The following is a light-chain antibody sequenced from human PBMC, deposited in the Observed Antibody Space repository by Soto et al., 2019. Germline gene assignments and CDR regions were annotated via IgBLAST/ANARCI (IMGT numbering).Light chain of an antibody. J-gene: IGKJ3*01. Sequence: DIALTQSPGTLSLSPGERATLSCRASQSVSSKYLAWYQQKPGQAPRVLIYGTSIRASGVPERFSGGGSGTDFTLTITRLEPEDFALYYCQQYGSSLFTFGPGTKVDFK. CDR2: GTS. CDR3: QQYGSSLFT. V-gene: IGKV3-20*01. CDR1: QSVSSKY.